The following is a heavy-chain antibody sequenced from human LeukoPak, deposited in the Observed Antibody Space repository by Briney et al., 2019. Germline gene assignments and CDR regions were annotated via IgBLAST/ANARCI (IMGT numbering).Heavy chain of an antibody. CDR2: ISGSSSYI. Sequence: KPGGSLRLSCAASGFTFSSYSMNWVRQAPGKGLEWVSSISGSSSYIYYADSVKGRFTISRDNAKNSLYLQMNSLRAEDTAVYYCARDPPTTDYYDSSGYSDFDYWGQGTLVTVSS. V-gene: IGHV3-21*01. J-gene: IGHJ4*02. D-gene: IGHD3-22*01. CDR1: GFTFSSYS. CDR3: ARDPPTTDYYDSSGYSDFDY.